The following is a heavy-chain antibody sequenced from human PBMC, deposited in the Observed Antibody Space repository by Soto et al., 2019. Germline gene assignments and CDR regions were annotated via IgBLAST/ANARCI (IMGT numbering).Heavy chain of an antibody. CDR3: AKVSGSGGFEVI. J-gene: IGHJ4*02. D-gene: IGHD5-12*01. V-gene: IGHV3-23*01. CDR2: IRGSGDGI. Sequence: GGSLRLSCAASGFTFRIYGMAWVRQGPGKGLDWVALIRGSGDGIQYSDAVKGRFIISRDNSKNTLFLQLNDLTVEDTATYYCAKVSGSGGFEVIGGQGALVTVSS. CDR1: GFTFRIYG.